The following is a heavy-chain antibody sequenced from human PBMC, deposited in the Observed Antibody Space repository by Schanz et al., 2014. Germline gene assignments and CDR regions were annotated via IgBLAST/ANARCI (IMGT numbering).Heavy chain of an antibody. V-gene: IGHV3-23*01. CDR3: AKSQGSSFDS. J-gene: IGHJ4*02. Sequence: EVQLLESGGGLVQPGGSLRLSCAASGFIFSDYYMAWIRQAPGKGLEWVSAISGSGGSTYYADSVKGRFTISSDNSKSTLYLQMSSLRAEDTAVYYCAKSQGSSFDSWGQGTLVTVSS. CDR2: ISGSGGST. CDR1: GFIFSDYY. D-gene: IGHD6-13*01.